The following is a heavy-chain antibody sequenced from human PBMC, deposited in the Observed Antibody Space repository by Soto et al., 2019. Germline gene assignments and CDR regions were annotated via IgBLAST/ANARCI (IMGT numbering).Heavy chain of an antibody. CDR2: IHSSGTF. D-gene: IGHD5-12*01. Sequence: QVQLQESGPGLVKPSETLSLTCTVSGASISNAYWSWIRQAAGKRLEWIGRIHSSGTFNYNPSLKSRVSISRDTSKNQISLKLSSVTAAGTAVYYCARDNIVSKGYGMDVWGQGTTVTVSS. CDR1: GASISNAY. J-gene: IGHJ6*02. CDR3: ARDNIVSKGYGMDV. V-gene: IGHV4-4*07.